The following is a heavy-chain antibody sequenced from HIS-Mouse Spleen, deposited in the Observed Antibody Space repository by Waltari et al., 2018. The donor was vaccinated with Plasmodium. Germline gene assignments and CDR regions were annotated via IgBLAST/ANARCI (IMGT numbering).Heavy chain of an antibody. CDR3: ARRGGSYYYFDY. CDR2: IYYSGST. D-gene: IGHD1-26*01. V-gene: IGHV4-39*01. J-gene: IGHJ4*02. CDR1: VGSISSSIYY. Sequence: QLQLQESGPGLVKPSETLSLPCTVSVGSISSSIYYWGWFRQPPGQGLEWIGSIYYSGSTYYNPSLKSRVTISVDTSKNQFSLKLSSVTAADTAVYYCARRGGSYYYFDYWGQGTLVTVSS.